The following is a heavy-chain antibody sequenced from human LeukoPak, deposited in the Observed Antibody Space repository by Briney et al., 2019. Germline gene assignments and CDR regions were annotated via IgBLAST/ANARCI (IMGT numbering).Heavy chain of an antibody. V-gene: IGHV4-4*07. CDR3: ARVSGCSGGSCYRKFDP. J-gene: IGHJ5*02. CDR1: GGSISSYY. D-gene: IGHD2-15*01. CDR2: IYTSGST. Sequence: SETLSLTCTVSGGSISSYYWSWIRQPAGKGLEWIGRIYTSGSTNYNPSLKSRVTMSVDTSKNQFSLKLSSVTAADTAVYYCARVSGCSGGSCYRKFDPWGQGTLVTVSS.